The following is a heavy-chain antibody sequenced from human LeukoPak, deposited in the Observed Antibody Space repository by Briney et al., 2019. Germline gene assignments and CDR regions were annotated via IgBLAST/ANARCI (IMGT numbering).Heavy chain of an antibody. CDR1: GFTFSSYS. Sequence: QPGGSLRLSCASSGFTFSSYSMNWVRQAPGKGLEWVSYISSSSSTIYYAHSVKGRFTISRDNAKNSLYLQMNSLRAEDTAVYYCARDSMVRGVIPFDYWGQGTLVTVSS. CDR2: ISSSSSTI. D-gene: IGHD3-10*01. CDR3: ARDSMVRGVIPFDY. V-gene: IGHV3-48*01. J-gene: IGHJ4*02.